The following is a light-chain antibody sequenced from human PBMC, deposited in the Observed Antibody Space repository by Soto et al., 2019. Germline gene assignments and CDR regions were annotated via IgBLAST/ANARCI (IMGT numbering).Light chain of an antibody. CDR2: DAS. CDR1: QSVSRY. J-gene: IGKJ4*01. V-gene: IGKV3-11*01. CDR3: QQRDTWPLP. Sequence: EIVLTQSPATLSLSPGERATLSCRASQSVSRYLAWYQQKPGQAPRLLIYDASNRATGIPARFSGSGSGTDFTLTISSLEPEDFAVYYCQQRDTWPLPFGGGTKVEIK.